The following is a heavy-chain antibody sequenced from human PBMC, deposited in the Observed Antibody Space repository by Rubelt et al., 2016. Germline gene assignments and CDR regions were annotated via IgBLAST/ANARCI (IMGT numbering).Heavy chain of an antibody. CDR3: ARWTSTVAGTRFPLDY. V-gene: IGHV4-39*07. CDR1: GGSISSSSYY. Sequence: QLQLQESGPGLVKPSETLSLTCTVSGGSISSSSYYWGWIRQPPGKGLEWIGGIYYSGSTYYNPSLRSRVTISVDKSKNQFSLKLSSVTAADTAVYYCARWTSTVAGTRFPLDYWGQGTLVTVSS. D-gene: IGHD6-19*01. J-gene: IGHJ4*02. CDR2: IYYSGST.